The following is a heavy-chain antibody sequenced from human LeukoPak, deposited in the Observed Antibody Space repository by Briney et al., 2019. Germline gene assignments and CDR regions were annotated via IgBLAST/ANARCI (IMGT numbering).Heavy chain of an antibody. CDR2: IRYDGSNK. J-gene: IGHJ1*01. D-gene: IGHD2-15*01. CDR3: ARGGRGYFQH. V-gene: IGHV3-30*02. Sequence: WGSLRLSCAASGFTFSSYGMHWVRQAPGKGLEWVEFIRYDGSNKYYADSVKGRFTISRDNSKNTLYLQMNSLRGEDPAVYYCARGGRGYFQHWGQGTLVTVSS. CDR1: GFTFSSYG.